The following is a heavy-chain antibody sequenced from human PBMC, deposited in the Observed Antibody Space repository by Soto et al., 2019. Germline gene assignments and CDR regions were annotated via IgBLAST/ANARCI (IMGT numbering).Heavy chain of an antibody. CDR3: ARESGSEAARLLSGYYYMDV. CDR1: GGSISSYY. D-gene: IGHD6-6*01. V-gene: IGHV4-59*01. CDR2: IYYSGST. J-gene: IGHJ6*03. Sequence: SETLSLTCTVSGGSISSYYWSWIRQPPGKGLEWIGYIYYSGSTNYNPSLKSRVTISVDTSKNQFSLKLSSVTAADTAVYYWARESGSEAARLLSGYYYMDVWGKGTTVTVSS.